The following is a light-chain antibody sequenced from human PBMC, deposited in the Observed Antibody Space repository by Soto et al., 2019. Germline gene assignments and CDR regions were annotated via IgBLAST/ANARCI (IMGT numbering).Light chain of an antibody. V-gene: IGKV1-5*03. CDR2: KAS. J-gene: IGKJ1*01. Sequence: IQMTQSPSTLSASVGDRDTFTCRASQSISTWLAWYQQKPGKAPKLLIYKASTLEVGVPSRFSGSGSGTEFTLTISTLQPSDFATYYCQQYNSYPWTFGQGTKV. CDR1: QSISTW. CDR3: QQYNSYPWT.